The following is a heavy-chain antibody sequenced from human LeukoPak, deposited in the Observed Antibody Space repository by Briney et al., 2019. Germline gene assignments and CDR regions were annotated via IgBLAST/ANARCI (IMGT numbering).Heavy chain of an antibody. V-gene: IGHV3-23*01. CDR1: GLTFSSQA. Sequence: GGSLRLSCAASGLTFSSQAMNWVRQAPGKGLEWVSGISGSVGSTYYADSVKGRFSISRDNSKNTLYLQMNSLRAEDTAVYYCAKTYYGSGSYYSSHFDYWGQGTLVTVSS. CDR3: AKTYYGSGSYYSSHFDY. J-gene: IGHJ4*02. CDR2: ISGSVGST. D-gene: IGHD3-10*01.